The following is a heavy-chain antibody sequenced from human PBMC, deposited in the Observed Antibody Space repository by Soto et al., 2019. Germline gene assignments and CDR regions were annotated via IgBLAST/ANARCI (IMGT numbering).Heavy chain of an antibody. J-gene: IGHJ6*02. V-gene: IGHV3-23*01. CDR2: ISGSGAGT. Sequence: GGSLRLSCAASGFTFSNYAMSWVRQAPGKGLEWVSAISGSGAGTYYADFVKGRFTISRDNSKNTLYLQMNSLRAEDTAVYYCAKVAHSYGPYSYGMDVWGQGTTVTVSS. CDR3: AKVAHSYGPYSYGMDV. CDR1: GFTFSNYA. D-gene: IGHD5-18*01.